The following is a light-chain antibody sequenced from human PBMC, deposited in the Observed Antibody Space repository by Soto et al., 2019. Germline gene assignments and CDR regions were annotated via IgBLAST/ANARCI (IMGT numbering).Light chain of an antibody. CDR3: QQFYSLLLT. Sequence: DIQMTQSPSSLPASVGDRVTITCQASQDINNALNWYQQKPGKAPKLLISDALNLEIGVPSRFSGDASGTLFTLTITSLQPEDIATYYCQQFYSLLLTFGGGTKVEI. CDR1: QDINNA. V-gene: IGKV1-33*01. J-gene: IGKJ4*01. CDR2: DAL.